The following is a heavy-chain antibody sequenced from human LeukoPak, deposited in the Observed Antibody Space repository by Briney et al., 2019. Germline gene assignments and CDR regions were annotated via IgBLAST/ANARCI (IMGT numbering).Heavy chain of an antibody. D-gene: IGHD6-19*01. CDR1: GYTFTGXY. V-gene: IGHV1-2*02. CDR2: INPNSGGT. J-gene: IGHJ4*02. Sequence: SGYTFTGXYXXXXRXAPGXGXXXXXWINPNSGGTNYAQKFQGRVTMTRDTSISTAYMELSRLRSDDTAVYYCASAGYSSAFPFDYWGQGTLVTVSS. CDR3: ASAGYSSAFPFDY.